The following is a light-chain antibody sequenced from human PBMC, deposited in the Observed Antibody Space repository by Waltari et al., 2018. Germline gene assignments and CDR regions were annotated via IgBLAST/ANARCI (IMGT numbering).Light chain of an antibody. CDR3: QQYTFWTWT. CDR2: KTS. Sequence: DIQMTQSPSTLSASIGDRVTLTCRASQNISPWLAWYQQKPGKAPRLLIYKTSTLQTGVPSRFSGGGSGTEFTLTINSLQTGDFATYYCQQYTFWTWTFGQGTKV. J-gene: IGKJ1*01. CDR1: QNISPW. V-gene: IGKV1-5*03.